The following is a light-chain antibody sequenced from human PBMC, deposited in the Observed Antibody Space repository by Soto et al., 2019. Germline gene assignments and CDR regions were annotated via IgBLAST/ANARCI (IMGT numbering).Light chain of an antibody. Sequence: EIVLTKSAATLSSSPGERPTLSSRASQTVSNKLAWYQHKPGQAPRLLIYDTSNRATGIPARFSGSGSGTDFTLTISSLEPEDFAVYYCQKRSNWPINFGQGTRLEIK. J-gene: IGKJ5*01. CDR1: QTVSNK. V-gene: IGKV3-11*01. CDR2: DTS. CDR3: QKRSNWPIN.